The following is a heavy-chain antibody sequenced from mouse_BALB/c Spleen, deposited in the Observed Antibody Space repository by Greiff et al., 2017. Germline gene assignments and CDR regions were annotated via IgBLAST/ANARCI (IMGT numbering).Heavy chain of an antibody. V-gene: IGHV5-12-1*01. CDR1: GFAFSSYD. CDR3: ARIYDGYREAMDY. J-gene: IGHJ4*01. D-gene: IGHD2-3*01. CDR2: ISSGGGST. Sequence: EVQLVESGGGLVKPGGSLKLSCAASGFAFSSYDMSWVRQTPEKRLEWVAYISSGGGSTYYPDTVKGRFTISRDNAKNTLYLQMSSLKSEDTAMYYCARIYDGYREAMDYWGQGTSVTVSS.